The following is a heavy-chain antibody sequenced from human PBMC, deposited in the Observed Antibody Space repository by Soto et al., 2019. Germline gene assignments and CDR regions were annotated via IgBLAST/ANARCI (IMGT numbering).Heavy chain of an antibody. V-gene: IGHV3-48*02. D-gene: IGHD3-3*01. CDR3: ARLYYDYV. CDR2: VSMDSDTI. Sequence: QPGGSLRLSCKASGFDFSTYSMNWVRQAPGKGLEWIAYVSMDSDTIHYADSVKGRFTISRDDPENSLYLQMNSLRDEDTATYYRARLYYDYVWGQGTTVTVSS. CDR1: GFDFSTYS. J-gene: IGHJ6*02.